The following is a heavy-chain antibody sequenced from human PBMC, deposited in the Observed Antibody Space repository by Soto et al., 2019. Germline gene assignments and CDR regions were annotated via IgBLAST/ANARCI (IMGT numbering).Heavy chain of an antibody. J-gene: IGHJ6*02. CDR3: ARGGYYGSGSYYGYYYYGMDG. CDR1: GGSFSGYY. CDR2: INHSGST. Sequence: PSETLSLTCAVYGGSFSGYYWSWIRQPPGKGLEWIGEINHSGSTNYNPSLKSRVTISVDTSKNQFSLKLSSVTAADTAVYYCARGGYYGSGSYYGYYYYGMDGWGQGTTVTVSS. V-gene: IGHV4-34*01. D-gene: IGHD3-10*01.